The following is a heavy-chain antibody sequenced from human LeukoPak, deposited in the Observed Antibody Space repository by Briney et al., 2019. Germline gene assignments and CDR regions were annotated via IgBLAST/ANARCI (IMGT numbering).Heavy chain of an antibody. Sequence: PSETLSLTCTVSGGSISSYYWSWIRQPPGKGLEWIGYNYYSGSTNYNPSLKSRVTISVDTSKNQFSLKLSSVTAADTAVYYCARRNTYYDFWSGWSGYGMDVWGQGTTVTVSS. CDR1: GGSISSYY. J-gene: IGHJ6*02. CDR3: ARRNTYYDFWSGWSGYGMDV. D-gene: IGHD3-3*01. V-gene: IGHV4-59*08. CDR2: NYYSGST.